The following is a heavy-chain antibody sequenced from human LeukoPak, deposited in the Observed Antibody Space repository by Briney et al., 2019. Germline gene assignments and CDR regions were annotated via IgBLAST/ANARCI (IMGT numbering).Heavy chain of an antibody. Sequence: GGSLRLSCAASGFTFSSYGMHWVRQAPGKGLEWVSAISGSGGSTYYADSVKGRFTISRDNAQNSLYLQMNSLRAEDSSVYYCARPTTVTTISADAFDIWGQGTMVTVSS. V-gene: IGHV3-23*01. CDR3: ARPTTVTTISADAFDI. CDR2: ISGSGGST. D-gene: IGHD4-17*01. CDR1: GFTFSSYG. J-gene: IGHJ3*02.